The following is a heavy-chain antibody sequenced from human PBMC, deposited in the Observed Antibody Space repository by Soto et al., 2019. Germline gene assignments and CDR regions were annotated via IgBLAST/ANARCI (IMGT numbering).Heavy chain of an antibody. CDR3: ARADYEILTGSYAMDV. J-gene: IGHJ6*02. CDR1: DDFISSYY. Sequence: SETLSLTCTVSDDFISSYYWNWIRQPAGKGLEWIGRVSTNGATNYNPSLESRVAMSVDTSKNQFSLKLTSVTAADTAVYFCARADYEILTGSYAMDVWGQGTTVTVSS. D-gene: IGHD3-9*01. CDR2: VSTNGAT. V-gene: IGHV4-4*07.